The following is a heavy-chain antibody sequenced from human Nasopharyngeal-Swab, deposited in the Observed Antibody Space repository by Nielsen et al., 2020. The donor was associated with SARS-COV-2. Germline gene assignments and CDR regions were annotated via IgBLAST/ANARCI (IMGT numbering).Heavy chain of an antibody. J-gene: IGHJ5*02. D-gene: IGHD3-10*01. CDR3: ARIVSGYYGSGSLRRNWFDP. Sequence: GESLKISCAASGFTFSSYSMNWVRQAPGKGLEWVSYISSSSSTIYYADSVKGRFTISRDNAKNSLYLQMNSLRDEDTAVYYCARIVSGYYGSGSLRRNWFDPWGQGTLVTVSS. V-gene: IGHV3-48*02. CDR2: ISSSSSTI. CDR1: GFTFSSYS.